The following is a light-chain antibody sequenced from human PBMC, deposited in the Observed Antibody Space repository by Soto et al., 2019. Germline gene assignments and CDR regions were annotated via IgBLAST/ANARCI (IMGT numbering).Light chain of an antibody. J-gene: IGKJ2*01. Sequence: EIVLTQSPGPLSLSPGERATLSCRASQSLSSYLAWYQQKPGQAPRLLIYGASSRATGIPDRFSGSGSGTDFTLTISRLEPEDFAVYYCRQYGSSPSYTFGQGTKLEIK. V-gene: IGKV3-20*01. CDR3: RQYGSSPSYT. CDR1: QSLSSY. CDR2: GAS.